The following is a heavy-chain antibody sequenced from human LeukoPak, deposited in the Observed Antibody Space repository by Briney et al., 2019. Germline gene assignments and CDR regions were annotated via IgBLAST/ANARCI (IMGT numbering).Heavy chain of an antibody. CDR1: GYTFINHY. V-gene: IGHV1-46*01. CDR2: INCSSGST. CDR3: ARGDYGGIDY. Sequence: VASVKVSCKASGYTFINHYIHWVRQAPGQGLEWMGIINCSSGSTNYARKFQGRVTMTRDMSTSTVYMEVSSLRSEDTAVYYCARGDYGGIDYWGQGILVTVSS. J-gene: IGHJ4*02. D-gene: IGHD4-23*01.